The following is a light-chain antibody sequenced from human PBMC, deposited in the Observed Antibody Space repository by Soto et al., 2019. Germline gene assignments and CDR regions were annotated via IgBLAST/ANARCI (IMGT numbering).Light chain of an antibody. V-gene: IGKV1-27*01. CDR2: TAS. J-gene: IGKJ1*01. Sequence: DIQMTQSPSSLSASVGDRITITCRASQAISNYLAWYQQKPGKPPKLLIYTASTLHSGVPSRFSGSGSGTDFTLTITGLQPEDVATYYCQNYNSAPWTFGQGTKVDIK. CDR1: QAISNY. CDR3: QNYNSAPWT.